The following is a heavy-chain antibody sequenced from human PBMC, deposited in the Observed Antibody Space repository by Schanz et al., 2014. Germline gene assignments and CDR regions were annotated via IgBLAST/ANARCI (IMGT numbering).Heavy chain of an antibody. D-gene: IGHD5-12*01. J-gene: IGHJ4*02. CDR1: GFSLNTYG. Sequence: AQLMESGGGVVQPGTSLILSCSVSGFSLNTYGIHWFRQPAGKGLEWVSYISGTTTYTNYADSVKGRFTISRDNAKNSLYLQMNSLRAEDTAVYYCTKDPSHGGYDCYFDYWGQGALVTVSS. CDR2: ISGTTTYT. CDR3: TKDPSHGGYDCYFDY. V-gene: IGHV3-21*05.